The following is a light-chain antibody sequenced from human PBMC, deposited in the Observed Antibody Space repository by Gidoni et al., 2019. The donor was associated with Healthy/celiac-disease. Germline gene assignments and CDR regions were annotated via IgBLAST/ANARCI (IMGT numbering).Light chain of an antibody. Sequence: EFVLPQSPGTLSLSPGERATLSCRASQSVSSSYLAWYQQKPGQAPALLIYGAPSRDTGIPDRCSGSGSGTDYSLTISRLEPGDFAVYYCQQYGISPITFGQGTRLEIK. CDR3: QQYGISPIT. CDR1: QSVSSSY. J-gene: IGKJ5*01. CDR2: GAP. V-gene: IGKV3-20*01.